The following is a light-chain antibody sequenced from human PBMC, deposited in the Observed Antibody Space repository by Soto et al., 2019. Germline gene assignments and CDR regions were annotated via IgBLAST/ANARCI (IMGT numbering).Light chain of an antibody. J-gene: IGKJ1*01. Sequence: EIVLTQSPATLSLSPGERATLSCRASQSVSSYLAWYQQKPGQAPRLLIYGASSRATGIPDRFSGSGSGTDFTLAISRLEPEDFAVYLCQYYDSFRTFGQGTKVDIK. CDR1: QSVSSY. CDR2: GAS. CDR3: QYYDSFRT. V-gene: IGKV3-20*01.